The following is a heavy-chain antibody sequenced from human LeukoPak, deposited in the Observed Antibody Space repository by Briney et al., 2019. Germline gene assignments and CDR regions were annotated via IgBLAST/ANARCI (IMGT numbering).Heavy chain of an antibody. D-gene: IGHD3-9*01. CDR3: ARIGDQDDWEVPFDY. CDR1: GFTFGGYG. J-gene: IGHJ4*02. Sequence: QPGRSLRLSCAGSGFTFGGYGMHWFRQTPGKGLEWVAVIAYDGSRAFYADSVKGRFTISRDNSKNTVFLRLTSLRGEDTAVYYCARIGDQDDWEVPFDYWGQGTLVTVSS. V-gene: IGHV3-30*03. CDR2: IAYDGSRA.